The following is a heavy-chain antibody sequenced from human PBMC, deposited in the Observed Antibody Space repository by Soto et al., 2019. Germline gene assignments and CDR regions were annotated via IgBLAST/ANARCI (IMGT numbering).Heavy chain of an antibody. CDR2: ISAYNGNT. J-gene: IGHJ6*03. D-gene: IGHD6-13*01. CDR1: GYTFTSYG. Sequence: ASVKVSCKASGYTFTSYGISWVRQAPGQGLEWMGWISAYNGNTNYAQKLQGRVTMTTDTSTSTAYMELRSLRSEDTAVYYCARAEGGSSWYGVYYYYYMDVWGKGTTVTVSS. V-gene: IGHV1-18*01. CDR3: ARAEGGSSWYGVYYYYYMDV.